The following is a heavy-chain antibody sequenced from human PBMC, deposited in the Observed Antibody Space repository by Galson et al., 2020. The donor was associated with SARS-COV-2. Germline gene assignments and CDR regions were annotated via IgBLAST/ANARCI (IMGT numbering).Heavy chain of an antibody. V-gene: IGHV3-21*01. CDR1: GFTFRSYS. D-gene: IGHD3-3*01. CDR3: ARASVLLYSGDHKVYFQD. J-gene: IGHJ1*01. Sequence: GGTLRLSCVASGFTFRSYSMNWVRQAPGKGLEWVSSISSRSSYMYYEDSVKGRFTISRDNAKNSLFLQMNSLRAEDTAVYYCARASVLLYSGDHKVYFQDWGQGTLVTVSS. CDR2: ISSRSSYM.